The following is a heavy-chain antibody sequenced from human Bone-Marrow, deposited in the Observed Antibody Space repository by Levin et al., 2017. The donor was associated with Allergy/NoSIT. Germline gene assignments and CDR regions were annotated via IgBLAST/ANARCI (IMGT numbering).Heavy chain of an antibody. V-gene: IGHV5-51*01. CDR3: ARHYTLDV. Sequence: ASVMVSCKGSGYTFITYYIAWVRQMPGKGLEWVGIIYPGDSDTRYSPSFRGQVTISADKSISTAYLQWDSLKASDTATYYCARHYTLDVWGQGTTVTVSS. CDR1: GYTFITYY. J-gene: IGHJ6*02. CDR2: IYPGDSDT.